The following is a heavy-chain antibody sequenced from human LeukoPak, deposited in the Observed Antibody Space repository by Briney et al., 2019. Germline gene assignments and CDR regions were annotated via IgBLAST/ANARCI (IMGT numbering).Heavy chain of an antibody. D-gene: IGHD1-26*01. J-gene: IGHJ4*02. V-gene: IGHV3-30*04. Sequence: QPGGSLRLSCAASGFTFSSYAMHWVRQAPGRGLEWVAVISYDGSNKYYADSVKGRFTISRDNSKNTLYLQMNSLRAEDTAVYYCARSSGSYYAGPFDYWGQGTLVTVSS. CDR2: ISYDGSNK. CDR1: GFTFSSYA. CDR3: ARSSGSYYAGPFDY.